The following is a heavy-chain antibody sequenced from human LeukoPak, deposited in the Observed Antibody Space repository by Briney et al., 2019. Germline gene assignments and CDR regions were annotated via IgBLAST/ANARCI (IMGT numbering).Heavy chain of an antibody. CDR3: ARLGSGSFNYYYYGMDV. Sequence: GASVKVSCKASGGTFSSCAISWVRQAPGQGLEWMGGFIPIFGTANYAQKFQGRVTITADKSTSTAYMELSSLRSEDTAVYYCARLGSGSFNYYYYGMDVWGKGTTVTVSS. CDR1: GGTFSSCA. CDR2: FIPIFGTA. D-gene: IGHD3-10*01. V-gene: IGHV1-69*06. J-gene: IGHJ6*04.